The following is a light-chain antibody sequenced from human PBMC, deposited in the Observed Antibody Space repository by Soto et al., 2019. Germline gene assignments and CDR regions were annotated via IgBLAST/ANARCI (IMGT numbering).Light chain of an antibody. J-gene: IGKJ5*01. Sequence: EIVLTQSPGTLSLSPGERATLSCRASQSVSSIYLALYQQKPGQAPRLLIYGASSRATGIPDRFSGSGSGTDFTLTISRLEPEDFAVYYCQQYGSSPPITFGQGTRLEIK. CDR2: GAS. V-gene: IGKV3-20*01. CDR3: QQYGSSPPIT. CDR1: QSVSSIY.